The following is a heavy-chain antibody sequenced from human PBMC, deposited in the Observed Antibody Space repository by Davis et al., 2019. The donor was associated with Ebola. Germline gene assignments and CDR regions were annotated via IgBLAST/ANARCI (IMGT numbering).Heavy chain of an antibody. CDR2: INPHNGNT. CDR3: ARAQFPTTSDH. J-gene: IGHJ4*02. Sequence: SVPVSCKASGYTFTSYGITWVRQAPGQGLEWMGWINPHNGNTNYAQNVQGRVTMTTDTSTSTAYMEVGILRSDDTAVYYCARAQFPTTSDHWGRGTLVTVSS. D-gene: IGHD1-1*01. CDR1: GYTFTSYG. V-gene: IGHV1-18*04.